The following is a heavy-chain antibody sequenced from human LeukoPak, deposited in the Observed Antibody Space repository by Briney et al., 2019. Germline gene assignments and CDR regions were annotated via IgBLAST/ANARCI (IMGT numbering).Heavy chain of an antibody. CDR2: ISSNSSYI. CDR1: GFTFSNHG. CDR3: ARDRRDYYGSGTYRDPYYFMDV. Sequence: GGSLRLSCAASGFTFSNHGMNWVRQAPGKGVEWVSSISSNSSYIYYADSVKGRFTISRDNAKNSLYLQMNSLRAEDTAVYYCARDRRDYYGSGTYRDPYYFMDVWGKGTTVIISS. J-gene: IGHJ6*03. V-gene: IGHV3-21*01. D-gene: IGHD3-10*01.